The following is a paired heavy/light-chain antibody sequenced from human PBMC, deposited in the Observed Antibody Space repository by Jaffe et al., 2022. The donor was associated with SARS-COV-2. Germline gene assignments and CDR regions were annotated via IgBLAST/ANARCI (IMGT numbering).Heavy chain of an antibody. V-gene: IGHV3-30*04. CDR3: ARAQVYSGYDYEGVRGWFDP. CDR1: GFTFSSYA. J-gene: IGHJ5*02. Sequence: QVQLVESGGGVVQPGRSLRLSCAASGFTFSSYAMHWVRQAPGKGLEWVAVISYDGSNKYYADSVKGRFTISRDNSKNTLYLQMNSLRAEDTAVYYCARAQVYSGYDYEGVRGWFDPWGQGTLVTVSS. D-gene: IGHD5-12*01. CDR2: ISYDGSNK.
Light chain of an antibody. V-gene: IGKV1D-8*01. CDR2: AAS. CDR1: QGISSY. Sequence: VIWMTQSPSLLSASTGDRVTISCRMSQGISSYLAWYQQKPGKAPELLIYAASTLQSGVPSRFSGSGSGTDFTLTISCLQSEDFATYYCQQYYSFPWTFGQGTKVEIK. J-gene: IGKJ1*01. CDR3: QQYYSFPWT.